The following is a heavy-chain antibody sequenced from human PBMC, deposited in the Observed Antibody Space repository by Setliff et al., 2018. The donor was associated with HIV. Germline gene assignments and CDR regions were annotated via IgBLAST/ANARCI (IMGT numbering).Heavy chain of an antibody. CDR2: INIDSGHT. D-gene: IGHD6-25*01. CDR1: GYSFTAYG. CDR3: ARVPSGAAGLVRAGFYF. J-gene: IGHJ4*01. Sequence: ASVKVSCKASGYSFTAYGISWVRQAPGQGFEGMGWINIDSGHTNSAQKFQDRVTVTTDTSTNTTDMELRGLRSDDTATYYCARVPSGAAGLVRAGFYFWGQGTLVTVSS. V-gene: IGHV1-18*01.